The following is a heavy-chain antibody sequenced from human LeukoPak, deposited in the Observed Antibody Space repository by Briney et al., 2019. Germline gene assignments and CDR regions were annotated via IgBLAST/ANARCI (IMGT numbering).Heavy chain of an antibody. CDR2: ISGSGSSA. Sequence: GGSLRLSCAASGFTFSSYAMTWVRQAPGEGLQWVSDISGSGSSAYYADSVRGRFTISRDNSKNTLYLQMNSLRAEDTAVYYCARNSYGYDYWGQGTLVTVSS. CDR3: ARNSYGYDY. V-gene: IGHV3-23*01. J-gene: IGHJ4*02. D-gene: IGHD5-18*01. CDR1: GFTFSSYA.